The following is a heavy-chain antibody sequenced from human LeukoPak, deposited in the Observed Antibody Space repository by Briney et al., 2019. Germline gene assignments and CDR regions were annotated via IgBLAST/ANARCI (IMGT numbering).Heavy chain of an antibody. J-gene: IGHJ6*02. CDR1: GFTFSSYG. CDR2: ISYDGSNK. Sequence: PGRSLRLSCAASGFTFSSYGMHWVRQAPGKGLEWVAVISYDGSNKYYADSVKGRFTISRDNSKSTLYLQMNSLRAEDTAVYYCAKDEGTGYYGMDVWGQGTTVTVSS. CDR3: AKDEGTGYYGMDV. D-gene: IGHD2-8*02. V-gene: IGHV3-30*18.